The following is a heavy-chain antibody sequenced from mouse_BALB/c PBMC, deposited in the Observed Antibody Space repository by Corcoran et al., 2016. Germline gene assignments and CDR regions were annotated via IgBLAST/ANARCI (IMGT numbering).Heavy chain of an antibody. CDR3: ARGMVTFYAMDY. D-gene: IGHD2-1*01. CDR2: IDPANGNT. Sequence: EVQLQQSGAELVKPGASVKLSCTASGFNIKDTYMHWVKQRPEQGLEWIGRIDPANGNTKYDPKLQGKATITADTYATTAYLQLSSLTSEDTAVYYCARGMVTFYAMDYWGQGTSVTVSS. V-gene: IGHV14-3*02. J-gene: IGHJ4*01. CDR1: GFNIKDTY.